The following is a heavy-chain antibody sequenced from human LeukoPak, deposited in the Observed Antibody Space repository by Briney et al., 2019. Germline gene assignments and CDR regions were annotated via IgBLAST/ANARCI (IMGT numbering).Heavy chain of an antibody. J-gene: IGHJ4*02. D-gene: IGHD3-3*01. CDR3: AREYGRDFDY. Sequence: GGSLRLSCAASGFSFSSYAMHWVRRAQGKGLEWVSAISGSGGSTYYADSVKGRFTISRDNSKNTLYLQMNSLRAEDTAVYYCAREYGRDFDYWGQGTLVTVSS. CDR1: GFSFSSYA. CDR2: ISGSGGST. V-gene: IGHV3-23*01.